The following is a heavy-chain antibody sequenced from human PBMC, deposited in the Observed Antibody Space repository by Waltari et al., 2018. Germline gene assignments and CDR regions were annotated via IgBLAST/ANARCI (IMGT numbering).Heavy chain of an antibody. CDR3: AKDLLPTGVFDY. D-gene: IGHD3-10*01. V-gene: IGHV3-23*01. CDR2: VSDSGGSS. J-gene: IGHJ4*02. CDR1: GFSFSNYA. Sequence: EVQLLESGGGLVQPGGSLRLSCAASGFSFSNYAMRWVRQVPGKGLEWVSGVSDSGGSSSYADSVKGRFTISGDNSKNMLYLQMKYLSAEDTALYYCAKDLLPTGVFDYWGQGALVTVSS.